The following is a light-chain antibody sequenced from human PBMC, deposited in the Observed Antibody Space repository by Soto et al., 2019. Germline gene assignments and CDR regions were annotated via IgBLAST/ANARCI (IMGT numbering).Light chain of an antibody. CDR3: QQRSNWPPIT. J-gene: IGKJ5*01. Sequence: EIVMTQSPATLSVSPGERATLSCRASQSVSSYLAWYQQKPGQAPRLLIYDASNRATGIPARFSGSGSGTDFTLTISSLEPEDFAVYYCQQRSNWPPITFGQGTRIEIK. CDR2: DAS. CDR1: QSVSSY. V-gene: IGKV3-11*01.